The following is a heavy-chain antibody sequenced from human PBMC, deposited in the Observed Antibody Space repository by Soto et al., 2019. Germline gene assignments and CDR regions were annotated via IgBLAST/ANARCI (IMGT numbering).Heavy chain of an antibody. D-gene: IGHD3-10*01. CDR3: ARDTGEPNMGDRRGYGMDV. Sequence: QVQLVQSGAEVKKPGSSVKVSCKASGGTFSSYAISWVRQAPGQGLEWMGGIIPIFGTANYAQKFRGRVTITADESTSTAYMELSSLRSEDTAVYYCARDTGEPNMGDRRGYGMDVWGQGTTVTVSS. V-gene: IGHV1-69*01. CDR2: IIPIFGTA. J-gene: IGHJ6*02. CDR1: GGTFSSYA.